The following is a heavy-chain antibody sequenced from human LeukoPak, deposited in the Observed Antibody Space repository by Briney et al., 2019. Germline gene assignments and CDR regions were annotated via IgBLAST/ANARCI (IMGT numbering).Heavy chain of an antibody. CDR2: ISSSSSYT. CDR1: GFTFSDYY. CDR3: ARGEGIVGATFDY. J-gene: IGHJ4*02. V-gene: IGHV3-11*05. D-gene: IGHD1-26*01. Sequence: PGGSLRLSCAASGFTFSDYYMSWIRQAPGKGLEWVSYISSSSSYTNYADSVKGRFTISRDNAKNSLYLQMNSLRAEDTAVYYCARGEGIVGATFDYWGQGTLVTVSS.